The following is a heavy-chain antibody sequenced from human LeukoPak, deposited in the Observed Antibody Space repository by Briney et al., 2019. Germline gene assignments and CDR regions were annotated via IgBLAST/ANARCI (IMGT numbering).Heavy chain of an antibody. CDR2: TNPNTGGT. J-gene: IGHJ4*02. V-gene: IGHV1-2*02. CDR3: ARAPMIVVVFPPRLDF. Sequence: GASVKVSCKTSGYTFTVYYMHLVRQAPGQGLEWMGWTNPNTGGTNYAQKFQGRVTMTSDTSISTAYMELSSLKSDDTAMYYCARAPMIVVVFPPRLDFWGQGTLVTVSS. CDR1: GYTFTVYY. D-gene: IGHD3-22*01.